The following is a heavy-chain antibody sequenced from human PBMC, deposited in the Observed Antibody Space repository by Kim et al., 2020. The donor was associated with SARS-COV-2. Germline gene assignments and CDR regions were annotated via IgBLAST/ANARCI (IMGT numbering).Heavy chain of an antibody. V-gene: IGHV4-59*01. J-gene: IGHJ4*02. Sequence: YTTSPKSRVTISVDPSKSQFSLRLNSVTVADTAVYYCARKRGSDWYFDYWGQGTLVTISS. CDR3: ARKRGSDWYFDY. D-gene: IGHD6-19*01.